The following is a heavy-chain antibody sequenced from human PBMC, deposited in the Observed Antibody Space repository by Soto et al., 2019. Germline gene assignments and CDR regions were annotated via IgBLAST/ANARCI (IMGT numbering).Heavy chain of an antibody. J-gene: IGHJ4*02. CDR1: GYTFTEYD. Sequence: QVQVIQSRAEVKKPGASVKVSCKTSGYTFTEYDINWVRQAPGQGPEYRGWVSPENKNAGYAPQVRGRVSMTTDTTISTAYLEVTNLTYEDTAVYYCEVTTGYWGQGTMVTVSS. D-gene: IGHD1-1*01. V-gene: IGHV1-8*01. CDR3: EVTTGY. CDR2: VSPENKNA.